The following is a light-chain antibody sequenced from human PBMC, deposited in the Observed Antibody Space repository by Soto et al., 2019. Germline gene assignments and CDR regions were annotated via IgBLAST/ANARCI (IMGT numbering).Light chain of an antibody. J-gene: IGKJ3*01. Sequence: AIRMTQSPSSFSASTGDRVTITCRARQDISNSLAWYQQKPGKAPNLLIYASSTLQSGVTSRFSGSGSGTECTLTISDLQSEDFETYSCQQYYSYTPSFTFGPGTKVEI. CDR3: QQYYSYTPSFT. CDR1: QDISNS. CDR2: ASS. V-gene: IGKV1-8*01.